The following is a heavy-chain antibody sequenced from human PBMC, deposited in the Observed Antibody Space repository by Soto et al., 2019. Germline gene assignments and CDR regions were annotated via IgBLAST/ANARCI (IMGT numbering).Heavy chain of an antibody. CDR1: GFTFSSYG. V-gene: IGHV3-30*18. CDR2: ISYDGSNK. Sequence: QVQLVESGGGVVQPGRSLRLSCAASGFTFSSYGMHWVRQAPGKGLEWVAVISYDGSNKYYADSVKGRFTISRDNSKNTLYLQMNSLRAEDTAVYYCAKSRSLSTVTTGEDWGQGTLVTVSS. CDR3: AKSRSLSTVTTGED. J-gene: IGHJ4*02. D-gene: IGHD4-17*01.